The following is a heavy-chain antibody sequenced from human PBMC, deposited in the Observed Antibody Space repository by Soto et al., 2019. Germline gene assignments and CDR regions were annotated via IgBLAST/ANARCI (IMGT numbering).Heavy chain of an antibody. V-gene: IGHV4-59*01. CDR1: GGSISSYY. Sequence: KPSETLSLTCTVSGGSISSYYWSWIRQPPGKGLEWIGYIYYSGSTNYNPSLKNRVTISVDTSKNQFSLKLSSVTAADTAVYYCARDRGINWFDPWGQGALVTVSS. J-gene: IGHJ5*02. CDR3: ARDRGINWFDP. CDR2: IYYSGST. D-gene: IGHD3-10*01.